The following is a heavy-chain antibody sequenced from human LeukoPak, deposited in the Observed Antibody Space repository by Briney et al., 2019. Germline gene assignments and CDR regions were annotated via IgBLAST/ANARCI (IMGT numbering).Heavy chain of an antibody. CDR2: TQNKAKSRIT. CDR1: GFSFGDHY. V-gene: IGHV3-72*01. Sequence: GGSLRLSCAASGFSFGDHYMNWVRQAPGKGLEWISRTQNKAKSRITQYAASVRGRFTISRDDSKNSLSLQMNSLKTEDTAVYYCATNASLDCWGQGTVVTVSS. CDR3: ATNASLDC. J-gene: IGHJ4*02. D-gene: IGHD2-8*01.